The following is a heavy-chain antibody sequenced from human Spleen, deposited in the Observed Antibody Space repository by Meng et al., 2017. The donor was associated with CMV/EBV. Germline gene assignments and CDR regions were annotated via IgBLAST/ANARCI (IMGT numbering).Heavy chain of an antibody. D-gene: IGHD5-18*01. Sequence: ASVKVSCKASGYTFTDYYMHWVRQAPGRGLEWMGWINPNTGGTNYAQKFQGRVTMTRDTSISTAYMELSRLRSDDTAVYYCASSSYGPGGYFDYWGQGTLVTVSS. CDR3: ASSSYGPGGYFDY. J-gene: IGHJ4*02. CDR2: INPNTGGT. CDR1: GYTFTDYY. V-gene: IGHV1-2*02.